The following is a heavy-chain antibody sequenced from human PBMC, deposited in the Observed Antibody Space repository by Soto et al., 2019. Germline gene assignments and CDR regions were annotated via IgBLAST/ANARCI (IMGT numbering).Heavy chain of an antibody. CDR2: ISYDGSNK. CDR1: GFTFSSYA. Sequence: GGSLRLSCAASGFTFSSYAMHWVRQAPGKGLEWVAVISYDGSNKYYADSMKGRFTISRDNSKNTLYLQMNSLRAEDTAVYYCARGPSSIAARDAFDIWGQGTMVTVSS. D-gene: IGHD6-6*01. V-gene: IGHV3-30-3*01. J-gene: IGHJ3*02. CDR3: ARGPSSIAARDAFDI.